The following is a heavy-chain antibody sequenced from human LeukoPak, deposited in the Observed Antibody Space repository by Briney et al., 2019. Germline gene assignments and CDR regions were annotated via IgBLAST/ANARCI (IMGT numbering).Heavy chain of an antibody. CDR3: ARLTAGTHFDY. CDR1: GGSISSSSYY. Sequence: PSETLSLTCTVSGGSISSSSYYWRWIRQPPGRGLERIGSIYYSGSTYYNQSLTSRVAISVHTSKNQFSLKLSSVTAADTAVYYCARLTAGTHFDYWGQGTLVTVSS. CDR2: IYYSGST. J-gene: IGHJ4*02. V-gene: IGHV4-39*01.